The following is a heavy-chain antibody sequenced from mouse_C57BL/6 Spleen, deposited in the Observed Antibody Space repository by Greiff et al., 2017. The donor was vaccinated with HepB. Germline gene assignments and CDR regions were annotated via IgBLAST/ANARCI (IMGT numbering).Heavy chain of an antibody. J-gene: IGHJ4*01. CDR3: ARRGFYDGYYDYYAMDY. CDR2: IDPSDSYT. D-gene: IGHD2-3*01. CDR1: GYTFTSYW. V-gene: IGHV1-69*01. Sequence: QVQLKQPGAELVMPGASVKLSCKASGYTFTSYWMHWVKQRPGQGLEWIGEIDPSDSYTNYNQKFKGKSTLTVDKSSSTAYMQLSSLTSEDSAVYYCARRGFYDGYYDYYAMDYWGQGTSVTVSS.